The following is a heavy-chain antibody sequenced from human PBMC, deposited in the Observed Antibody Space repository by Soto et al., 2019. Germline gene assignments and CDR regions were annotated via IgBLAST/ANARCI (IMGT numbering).Heavy chain of an antibody. D-gene: IGHD2-15*01. CDR1: GYTFTNYD. V-gene: IGHV1-8*01. CDR3: ATYCSGGSCYVY. CDR2: MNPNSGNT. Sequence: ASVKVSCKASGYTFTNYDINWVLQATGQGPEWMGWMNPNSGNTGYAQKFQGRITMTRDTSIRTAYMELNSLTSDDTAVYYCATYCSGGSCYVYWGQGTPVTVSS. J-gene: IGHJ4*02.